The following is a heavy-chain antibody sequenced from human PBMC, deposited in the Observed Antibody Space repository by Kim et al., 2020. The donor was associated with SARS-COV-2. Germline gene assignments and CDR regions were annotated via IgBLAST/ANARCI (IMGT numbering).Heavy chain of an antibody. J-gene: IGHJ6*02. D-gene: IGHD3-22*01. CDR1: GFTFSSYG. V-gene: IGHV3-30*18. CDR3: AKDLLELHARITMIVRQAYYYYYGMDV. CDR2: ISYDGSNK. Sequence: GGSLRLSCADSGFTFSSYGMHWVRQAPGKGLEWVAVISYDGSNKYYADSVKGRFTISRDNSKNTLYLQMNSLRAEDTAVYYCAKDLLELHARITMIVRQAYYYYYGMDVWGQGTTVTVSS.